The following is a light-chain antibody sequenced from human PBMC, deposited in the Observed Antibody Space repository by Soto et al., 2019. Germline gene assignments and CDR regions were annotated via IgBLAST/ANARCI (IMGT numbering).Light chain of an antibody. CDR3: QHFYSYSEA. V-gene: IGKV1-5*03. CDR1: QTISSW. J-gene: IGKJ1*01. Sequence: DIQMTQSPSTLSGSVGDRVTITCRASQTISSWLAWYQQKPGKAPKLLIYKASTLKSGVPSRFSGSGSGTEFTLTISSLQPDDFATYYCQHFYSYSEAFGPGTKVELK. CDR2: KAS.